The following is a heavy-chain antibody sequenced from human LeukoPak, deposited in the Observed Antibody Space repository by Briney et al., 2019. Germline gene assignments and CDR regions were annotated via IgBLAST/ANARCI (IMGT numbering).Heavy chain of an antibody. J-gene: IGHJ4*02. V-gene: IGHV3-48*04. D-gene: IGHD5-24*01. CDR3: AGGLRNAYNYIDS. CDR2: IGSSGNTI. CDR1: GFTFSYHG. Sequence: PGGSLRLSCAASGFTFSYHGMNWVRQAPGKGLEWIAYIGSSGNTIYYADSMQGRFIISRDNAQNSLFLEMNSLRVEDTAVYFCAGGLRNAYNYIDSWGQGTLVTVSS.